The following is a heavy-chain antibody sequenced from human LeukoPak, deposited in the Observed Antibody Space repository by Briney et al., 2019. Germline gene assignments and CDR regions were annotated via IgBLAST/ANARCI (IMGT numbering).Heavy chain of an antibody. V-gene: IGHV3-30-3*02. CDR1: GFTFSSYA. D-gene: IGHD3-10*01. CDR3: AKFGGSYYYYMDV. J-gene: IGHJ6*03. Sequence: PGGSLRLSCAASGFTFSSYAMSWVRQAPGKGLEWVAVISYDGSNKYYADSVKGRFTISRDNSKNTLYLQMNSLRAEDTAVYYCAKFGGSYYYYMDVWGKGTTVTVSS. CDR2: ISYDGSNK.